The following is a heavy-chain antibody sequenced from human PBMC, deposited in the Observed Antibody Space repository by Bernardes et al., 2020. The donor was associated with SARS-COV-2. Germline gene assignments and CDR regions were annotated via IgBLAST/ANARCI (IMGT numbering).Heavy chain of an antibody. CDR3: AKDASFDSATYMDT. V-gene: IGHV3-23*01. Sequence: GGSLRLSCAASGFTFSSYASSWVRQAPGKGLEWVSGISARGGRTDYVDSVKGRFIVYRENSKNTLFLQMNSLRVEDTAIYYCAKDASFDSATYMDTWGRGTPVTVSS. CDR2: ISARGGRT. J-gene: IGHJ5*02. CDR1: GFTFSSYA. D-gene: IGHD3-10*01.